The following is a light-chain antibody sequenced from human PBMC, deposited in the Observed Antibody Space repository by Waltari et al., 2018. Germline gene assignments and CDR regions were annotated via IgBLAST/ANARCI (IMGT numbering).Light chain of an antibody. CDR1: SADIGANNY. CDR3: SSYTITYTRV. J-gene: IGLJ3*02. Sequence: QSALTQPASVSGSPGQSSTISRTGTSADIGANNYVSWYRQHAGQAPKRILYHVTPRPSGVSNRFSGSKSGNTASLTISGLQAEDEADYFCSSYTITYTRVFGGGTKLTVL. CDR2: HVT. V-gene: IGLV2-14*01.